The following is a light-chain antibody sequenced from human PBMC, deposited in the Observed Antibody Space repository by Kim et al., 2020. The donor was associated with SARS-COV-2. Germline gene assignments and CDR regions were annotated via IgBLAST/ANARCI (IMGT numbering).Light chain of an antibody. Sequence: AAGGDRGNIPCRASKSITTYLNWYQQKPGKAPRLLIYSASRSQNGVPSRFSGSGSGTDLTLTINSLQPEDVGTYYCQQSYSLPFTFGQGTRLEIK. CDR3: QQSYSLPFT. CDR1: KSITTY. V-gene: IGKV1-39*01. CDR2: SAS. J-gene: IGKJ5*01.